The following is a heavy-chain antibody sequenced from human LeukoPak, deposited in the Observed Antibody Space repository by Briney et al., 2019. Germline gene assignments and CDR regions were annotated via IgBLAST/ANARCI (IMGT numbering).Heavy chain of an antibody. Sequence: GRSLRLSCAASGFAFNSYAMHWVRQAPGKGLVWVSHINSDGSITSYADSVKGRFTISRDNAKNTLYLQMNSLRAEDTAVYYCARDAVDTANAVWGQGTTVTVSS. V-gene: IGHV3-74*01. CDR2: INSDGSIT. J-gene: IGHJ6*02. CDR1: GFAFNSYA. CDR3: ARDAVDTANAV. D-gene: IGHD5-18*01.